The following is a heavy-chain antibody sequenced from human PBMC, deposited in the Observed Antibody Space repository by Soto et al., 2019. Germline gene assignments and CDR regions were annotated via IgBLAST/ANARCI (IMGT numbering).Heavy chain of an antibody. Sequence: QVQLQESGAGLVEPSETLSLTCTVSGGSISSYYWSWIRQPPGKGLEWFGYIYYSGRTNYNPSLKSRVTLTVDTSKNQFSLKLSAVTAADTAVYYWARHSCSGGSCSPDYWGQGTLVNVSS. J-gene: IGHJ4*02. CDR3: ARHSCSGGSCSPDY. CDR2: IYYSGRT. V-gene: IGHV4-59*08. D-gene: IGHD2-15*01. CDR1: GGSISSYY.